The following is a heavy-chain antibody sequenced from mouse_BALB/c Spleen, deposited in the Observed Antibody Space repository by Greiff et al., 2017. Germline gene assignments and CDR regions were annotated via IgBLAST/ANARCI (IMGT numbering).Heavy chain of an antibody. Sequence: EVQLQESGGGLVKPGGSLKLSCAASGFTFSSYTMSWVRQTPEKRLEWVATISSGGSYTYYPDSVKGRFTISRDNAKNTLYLQMSSLKSEDTAMYYCTREETVVATDAMDYWGQGTSVTVSS. CDR2: ISSGGSYT. J-gene: IGHJ4*01. V-gene: IGHV5-6-4*01. D-gene: IGHD1-1*01. CDR3: TREETVVATDAMDY. CDR1: GFTFSSYT.